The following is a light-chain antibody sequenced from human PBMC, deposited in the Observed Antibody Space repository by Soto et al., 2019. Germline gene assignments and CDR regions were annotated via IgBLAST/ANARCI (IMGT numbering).Light chain of an antibody. V-gene: IGLV4-69*01. CDR1: SGHSSDA. CDR2: LDSDGTH. CDR3: QNWGTGIQV. J-gene: IGLJ3*02. Sequence: QSVLTQSPSASASPGASVKVTCTLSSGHSSDAIAWHQQQPEKGPRYLMILDSDGTHIKGDGIPDRFSGSSSGAERYLTISSLQYEDEADYYCQNWGTGIQVFGGGTKLTVL.